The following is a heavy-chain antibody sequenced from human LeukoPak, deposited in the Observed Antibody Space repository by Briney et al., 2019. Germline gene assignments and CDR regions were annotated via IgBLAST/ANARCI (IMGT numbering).Heavy chain of an antibody. CDR3: ATASGYIVGGTRDY. V-gene: IGHV1-24*01. CDR1: GYTLTELS. Sequence: ASVKVSCKVSGYTLTELSMHWVRHAPGKGLEWMGGFDPEHGETIYAQEFQDRVTMTEDTPTDTAYMELSSLRAEDTAVYHCATASGYIVGGTRDYWGQGTLVTVSS. J-gene: IGHJ4*02. CDR2: FDPEHGET. D-gene: IGHD1-26*01.